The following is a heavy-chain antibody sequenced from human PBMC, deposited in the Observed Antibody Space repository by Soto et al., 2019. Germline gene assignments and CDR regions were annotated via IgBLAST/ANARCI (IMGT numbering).Heavy chain of an antibody. J-gene: IGHJ4*02. CDR2: INPTGANT. CDR1: GFTFSSSA. D-gene: IGHD3-16*01. V-gene: IGHV3-23*01. Sequence: SLRLSCAASGFTFSSSAMSWVRQAPGTGLEWVSTINPTGANTHYADSAKGRFTISRDNSRNTVDLQMNSLRAADTALYYCVSWVSDHFDYWGQGTPVTVSS. CDR3: VSWVSDHFDY.